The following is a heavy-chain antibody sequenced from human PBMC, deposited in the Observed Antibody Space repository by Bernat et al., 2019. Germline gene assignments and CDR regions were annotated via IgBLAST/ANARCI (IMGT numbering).Heavy chain of an antibody. V-gene: IGHV3-30*07. D-gene: IGHD6-19*01. CDR1: GFTFSSYA. CDR2: ISYDGSNK. Sequence: QVQLVESGGGVVQPGRSLRLSCAASGFTFSSYAMHWVRQAPGKGLEWVAVISYDGSNKYYADSVKGRFTISRDNSKNTLYLQMNSLRAEDTAVYYCAREKQWLEYYFDYWGQGTLVTVSS. CDR3: AREKQWLEYYFDY. J-gene: IGHJ4*02.